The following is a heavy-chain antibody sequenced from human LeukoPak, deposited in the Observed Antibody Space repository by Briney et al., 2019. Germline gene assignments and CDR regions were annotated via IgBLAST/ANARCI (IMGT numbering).Heavy chain of an antibody. Sequence: GGSLRLSCAASGFTFSTYNMNWVRQAPGKGLEWVSYISSSSSTIYYADYVQGRFTVSRDNAKNSLYLKMNSLRDEDTAVYYCARAGAWEALNCWGQGTLVTVSS. CDR2: ISSSSSTI. D-gene: IGHD1-26*01. CDR3: ARAGAWEALNC. J-gene: IGHJ4*02. CDR1: GFTFSTYN. V-gene: IGHV3-48*02.